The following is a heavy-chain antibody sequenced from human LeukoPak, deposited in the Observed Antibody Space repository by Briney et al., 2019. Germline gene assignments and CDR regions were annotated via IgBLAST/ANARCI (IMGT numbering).Heavy chain of an antibody. D-gene: IGHD6-13*01. Sequence: GGSLRLSCAASGFTFSSYAMSWVRQAPGKGLEWVSSISATGGSTYYADSVKGRPTISRDNSKNTLYLQMNSLRAEDTAVYYCAKGSSTYSITSYWYFDLWGRGTLVTVSS. J-gene: IGHJ2*01. CDR2: ISATGGST. CDR3: AKGSSTYSITSYWYFDL. CDR1: GFTFSSYA. V-gene: IGHV3-23*01.